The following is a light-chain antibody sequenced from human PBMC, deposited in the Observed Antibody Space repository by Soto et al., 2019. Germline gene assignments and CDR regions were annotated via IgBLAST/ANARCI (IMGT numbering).Light chain of an antibody. CDR2: EVS. CDR3: ISFISSTTSYV. CDR1: SSDVGGSNP. V-gene: IGLV2-14*01. Sequence: QSVLTQPASVSGSPGQSITISCTGTSSDVGGSNPVAWYQQHPGKVPKLIIYEVSNRPSGISHRFSGAKSGNMASLTISGLQAEDEADYYCISFISSTTSYVFGTGTKLTVL. J-gene: IGLJ1*01.